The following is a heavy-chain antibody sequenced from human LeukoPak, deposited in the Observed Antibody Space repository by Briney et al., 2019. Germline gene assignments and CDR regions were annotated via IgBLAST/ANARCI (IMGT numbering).Heavy chain of an antibody. Sequence: GGSLRLSCAASGFTFSNYGMHWVRQAPGKGLEWVAVISYDGSNKYYADSVKGRFTISRDNSKNTLYLQMNSLRAEDTAVYYCARGIYRGYYGSGSYYNVPPYGMDVWGQGTTVTVSS. J-gene: IGHJ6*02. CDR2: ISYDGSNK. D-gene: IGHD3-10*01. V-gene: IGHV3-30*03. CDR1: GFTFSNYG. CDR3: ARGIYRGYYGSGSYYNVPPYGMDV.